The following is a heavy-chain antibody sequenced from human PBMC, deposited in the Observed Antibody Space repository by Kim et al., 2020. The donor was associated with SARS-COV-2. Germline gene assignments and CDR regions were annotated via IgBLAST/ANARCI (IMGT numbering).Heavy chain of an antibody. CDR2: ISSSSSYI. Sequence: GGSLRLSCAASGFTFSSYSMNWVRQAPGKGLEWVSSISSSSSYIYYADSVKGRFTISRDNAKNSLYLQMNSLRAEDTAVYYCARDLMGLRYFDLLLTEGMDVGAQGTAVPVPS. CDR1: GFTFSSYS. J-gene: IGHJ6*01. V-gene: IGHV3-21*01. D-gene: IGHD3-9*01. CDR3: ARDLMGLRYFDLLLTEGMDV.